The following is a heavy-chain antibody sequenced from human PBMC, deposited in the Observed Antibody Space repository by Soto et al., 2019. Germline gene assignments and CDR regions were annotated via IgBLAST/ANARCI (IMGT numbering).Heavy chain of an antibody. CDR2: IYYSGST. CDR1: GGSISSYY. V-gene: IGHV4-59*01. D-gene: IGHD2-15*01. J-gene: IGHJ6*02. Sequence: SETLSLTCTVSGGSISSYYWSWIRQPPGKGREWIGYIYYSGSTNYNPSLKSRVTISVDTPKNQFSLKLSSVTAADTAVYYCARGICSGGSCYPRGYYYGMDVWGQGTTVTVSS. CDR3: ARGICSGGSCYPRGYYYGMDV.